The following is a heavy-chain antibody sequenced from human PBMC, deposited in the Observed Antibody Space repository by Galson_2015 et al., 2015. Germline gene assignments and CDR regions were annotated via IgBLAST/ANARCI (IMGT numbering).Heavy chain of an antibody. J-gene: IGHJ6*02. D-gene: IGHD3-10*01. V-gene: IGHV3-33*01. CDR1: GFTFSSFG. CDR3: ARGPITLVRGDFGMDV. Sequence: SLRLSCAASGFTFSSFGIHWVRQALGKGLEWVAFIWDDGSNKYYADSVKGRFTISRDNSKNTLYLQMNSLRAEDTAVFYCARGPITLVRGDFGMDVWGQGTTVTVSS. CDR2: IWDDGSNK.